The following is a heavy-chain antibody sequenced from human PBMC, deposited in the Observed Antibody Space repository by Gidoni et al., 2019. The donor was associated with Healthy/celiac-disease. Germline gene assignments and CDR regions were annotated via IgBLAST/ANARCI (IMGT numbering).Heavy chain of an antibody. Sequence: QVQLQESGPGLVKPSQTLSLTCTVSGGSISSGTYYWSWIRQHPGKGLEWIGYIYYSGSTYYNPSLKSRITISVDTSKNQLSLKLTSVTVADTAVYYCARGPWEGISSNWFDPWGQGTLVTVSS. CDR2: IYYSGST. D-gene: IGHD1-26*01. V-gene: IGHV4-31*03. CDR1: GGSISSGTYY. J-gene: IGHJ5*02. CDR3: ARGPWEGISSNWFDP.